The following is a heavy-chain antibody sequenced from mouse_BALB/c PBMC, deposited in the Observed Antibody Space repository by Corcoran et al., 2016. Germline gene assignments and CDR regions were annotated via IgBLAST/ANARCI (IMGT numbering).Heavy chain of an antibody. CDR3: ARSNAGGY. D-gene: IGHD4-1*01. Sequence: EVQLQQSGAELVKPGASVKLSCTASGFNIKDTYMHWVKQRPEQGLEWIGRIDPANGNTKYDPKFQGKATITADTSSNTAYLHLSSLTSEDTAVYYCARSNAGGYWGQGTTLTVSS. CDR1: GFNIKDTY. J-gene: IGHJ2*01. CDR2: IDPANGNT. V-gene: IGHV14-3*02.